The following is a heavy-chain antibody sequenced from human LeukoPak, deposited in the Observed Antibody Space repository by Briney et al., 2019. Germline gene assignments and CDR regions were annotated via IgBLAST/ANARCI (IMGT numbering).Heavy chain of an antibody. CDR1: GGTFSSYA. CDR3: ARGDYDYVWGSYRSTSFDY. D-gene: IGHD3-16*02. CDR2: IIPILGIA. J-gene: IGHJ4*02. V-gene: IGHV1-69*04. Sequence: ASVKVSCKASGGTFSSYAISWVRQAPGQGLEWMGRIIPILGIANYAQKFQGRVTITADKSTSTAYMELSSLRSEDTAVYYCARGDYDYVWGSYRSTSFDYWGQGTLVTVSS.